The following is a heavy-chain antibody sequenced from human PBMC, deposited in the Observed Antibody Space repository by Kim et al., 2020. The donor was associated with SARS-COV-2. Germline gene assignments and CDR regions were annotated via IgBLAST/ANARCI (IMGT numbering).Heavy chain of an antibody. CDR2: IDQDGSEK. CDR3: ARSVVAEDL. CDR1: GFTFTYYW. D-gene: IGHD2-15*01. V-gene: IGHV3-7*01. J-gene: IGHJ4*02. Sequence: GGSLRLSCTASGFTFTYYWMSWVRQAPGKGLEWVANIDQDGSEKHYVDSVKGRFTISRDNAKSSLYLQMNSLRAEDTAVYFCARSVVAEDLWGQGTLVTVSS.